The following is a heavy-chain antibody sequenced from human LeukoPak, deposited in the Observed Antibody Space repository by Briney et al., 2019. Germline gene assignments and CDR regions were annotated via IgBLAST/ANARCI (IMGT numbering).Heavy chain of an antibody. V-gene: IGHV4-59*01. D-gene: IGHD3/OR15-3a*01. CDR2: IYDTGST. CDR1: GGSISSYY. J-gene: IGHJ4*02. Sequence: SETLSLTCTVSGGSISSYYWSWIRQPPGKGLEWIGYIYDTGSTNYNPSLKSRVTISVDTSKSQFSLKLYSMTPADTAVYYCARHRDDFSYFDYWGQGTLVTVSS. CDR3: ARHRDDFSYFDY.